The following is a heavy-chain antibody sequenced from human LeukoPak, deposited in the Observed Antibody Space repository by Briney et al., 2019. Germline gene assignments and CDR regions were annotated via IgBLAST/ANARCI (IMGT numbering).Heavy chain of an antibody. CDR1: GFTFSDYY. Sequence: PGGSLRLSCAASGFTFSDYYMSWVRQAPGKGLEWVSAISGSGGSTYYADSVKGRFTISRDNSKNTLYLQMNSLRAEDTAVYYCAKVAGIVGATLDYWGQGTLVTVSS. CDR3: AKVAGIVGATLDY. J-gene: IGHJ4*02. CDR2: ISGSGGST. D-gene: IGHD1-26*01. V-gene: IGHV3-23*01.